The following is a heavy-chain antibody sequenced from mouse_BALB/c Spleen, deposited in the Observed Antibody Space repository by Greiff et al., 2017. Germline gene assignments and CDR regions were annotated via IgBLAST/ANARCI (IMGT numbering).Heavy chain of an antibody. V-gene: IGHV7-3*02. CDR2: IRNKANGYTT. Sequence: EVMLVESGGGLVQPGGSLRLSCATSGFTFTDYYMSWVRQPPGKALEWLGFIRNKANGYTTEYSASVKGRFTISRDNSQSILYLQMNTLRAEDSATYYCARDGDYDEMDYWGQGTSVTVSS. CDR3: ARDGDYDEMDY. J-gene: IGHJ4*01. CDR1: GFTFTDYY. D-gene: IGHD2-4*01.